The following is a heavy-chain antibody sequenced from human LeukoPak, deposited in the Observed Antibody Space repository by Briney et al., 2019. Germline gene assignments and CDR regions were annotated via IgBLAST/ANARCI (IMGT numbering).Heavy chain of an antibody. V-gene: IGHV4-59*12. D-gene: IGHD6-13*01. CDR3: ARSPQQLVRWFDP. Sequence: SSETLSLTCTVSGGSISSYYWSWIRQPPGKGLEWIGYIYYSGSTNYNPSLKSRVTISVDTSKNQFSLKLSSVTAADTAVYYCARSPQQLVRWFDPWGQGTLVTVSS. J-gene: IGHJ5*02. CDR2: IYYSGST. CDR1: GGSISSYY.